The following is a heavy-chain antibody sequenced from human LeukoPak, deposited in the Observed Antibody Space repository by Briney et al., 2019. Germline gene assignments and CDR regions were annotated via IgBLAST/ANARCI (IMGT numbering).Heavy chain of an antibody. D-gene: IGHD6-13*01. CDR2: IYYSGST. V-gene: IGHV4-59*01. J-gene: IGHJ5*02. CDR1: GGSISSYY. Sequence: SETLSLTCTVSGGSISSYYWSWIRQPPGKGLEWIGYIYYSGSTNYNPSLKSRVTISVETTNNKFSLKLSTGPAADTAVYYCARVSYISSWYSPYCFDPWGQGTLVTVSS. CDR3: ARVSYISSWYSPYCFDP.